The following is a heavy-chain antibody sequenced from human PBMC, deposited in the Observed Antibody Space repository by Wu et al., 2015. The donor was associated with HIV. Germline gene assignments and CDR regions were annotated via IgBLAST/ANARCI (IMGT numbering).Heavy chain of an antibody. CDR1: GYIFSRYD. D-gene: IGHD2-15*01. Sequence: QVQLVQSGAEVKKPGASVKVSCKASGYIFSRYDINWVRQAPGQGLEWMGWMNPNSGGTNFAQKFQGRVTMTRDTSINTAYIELGGLTSDDTAVYYCARDELFRVDDAFDMWGQGTLVTVSS. J-gene: IGHJ3*02. V-gene: IGHV1-2*02. CDR2: MNPNSGGT. CDR3: ARDELFRVDDAFDM.